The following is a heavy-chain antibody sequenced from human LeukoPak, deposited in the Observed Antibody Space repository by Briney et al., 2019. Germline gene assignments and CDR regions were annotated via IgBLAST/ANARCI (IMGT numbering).Heavy chain of an antibody. CDR3: ARDFYGDYRKRAFDI. J-gene: IGHJ3*02. Sequence: ASVKVSCKASGYTFTGYYMHWVRQAPGQGLEWMGWINPNSGGTNYAQKFQGGVTMTRDTSISTAYMELSSLRSEDTAVYYCARDFYGDYRKRAFDIWGQGTMVTVSS. CDR1: GYTFTGYY. V-gene: IGHV1-2*02. D-gene: IGHD4-17*01. CDR2: INPNSGGT.